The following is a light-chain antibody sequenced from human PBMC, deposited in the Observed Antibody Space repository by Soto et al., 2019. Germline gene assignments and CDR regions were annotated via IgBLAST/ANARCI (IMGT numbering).Light chain of an antibody. CDR3: QQSYSIPWT. J-gene: IGKJ1*01. V-gene: IGKV1-39*01. CDR2: GAS. CDR1: QSITDY. Sequence: DIQMTQSPSSLSASLGDRVTITCRASQSITDYLNWYEQKPGKAPKRLIYGASSLHSGVSSRFSGSGSGTDFTLTINSLQPEDSATYFCQQSYSIPWTFGQGTKVEIK.